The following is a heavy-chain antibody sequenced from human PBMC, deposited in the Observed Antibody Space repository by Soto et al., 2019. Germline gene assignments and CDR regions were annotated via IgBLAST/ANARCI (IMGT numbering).Heavy chain of an antibody. CDR1: GFTVSSNY. CDR2: IYSGGST. CDR3: ARDSTYYDSSGAGYYYYGMDV. J-gene: IGHJ6*02. V-gene: IGHV3-53*01. Sequence: PGGSLRLSCAASGFTVSSNYMIWFRHAAGKWLEWVSVIYSGGSTYYADSVKGRFTISRDNSKNTLYLQMNSLRAEDTAVYYCARDSTYYDSSGAGYYYYGMDVWGQGTTVTVSS. D-gene: IGHD3-22*01.